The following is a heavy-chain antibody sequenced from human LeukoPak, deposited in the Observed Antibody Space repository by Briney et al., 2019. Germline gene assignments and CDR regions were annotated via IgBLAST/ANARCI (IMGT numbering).Heavy chain of an antibody. D-gene: IGHD3-22*01. CDR2: TYYRSKWYN. CDR1: GDSVSSNSGA. J-gene: IGHJ3*02. CDR3: ARDPYYYDSSGPDAFDI. V-gene: IGHV6-1*01. Sequence: SQTLSLTCAISGDSVSSNSGAWNWIRQSPSRGLEWLGRTYYRSKWYNDYAVSVKSRITINPDTSKNQFSLQLNSVTPEDTAVYYCARDPYYYDSSGPDAFDIWGQGTMVTVSS.